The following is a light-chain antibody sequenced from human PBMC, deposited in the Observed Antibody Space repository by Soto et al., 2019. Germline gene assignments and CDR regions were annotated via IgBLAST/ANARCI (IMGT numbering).Light chain of an antibody. J-gene: IGKJ1*01. CDR2: DAS. CDR3: QQYNSYSWT. Sequence: DIQMTQSPSTLSASVGDRVTITCRASQSISSWLAWYQQKPGKAPKFLIYDASALESGVPSRFSGSGSGTAFTLTISSLQPDDFATYYCQQYNSYSWTFGQGTEVDIK. V-gene: IGKV1-5*01. CDR1: QSISSW.